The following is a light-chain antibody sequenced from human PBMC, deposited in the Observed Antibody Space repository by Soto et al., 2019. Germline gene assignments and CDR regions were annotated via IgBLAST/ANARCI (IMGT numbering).Light chain of an antibody. CDR2: EVS. Sequence: LTQPPSASGSPGQSVTISCTGTSSDVGGYNYVSWYQQYPGKAPKLMIYEVSKRPSGVPDRFSGSKSGNTASLTVSGLQAEDEADYYCCSYAGRNREVFGTGTKVTVL. CDR1: SSDVGGYNY. CDR3: CSYAGRNREV. J-gene: IGLJ1*01. V-gene: IGLV2-8*01.